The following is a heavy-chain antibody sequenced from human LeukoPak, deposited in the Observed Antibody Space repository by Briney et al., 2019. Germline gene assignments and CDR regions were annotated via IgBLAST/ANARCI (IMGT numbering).Heavy chain of an antibody. V-gene: IGHV1-2*02. CDR2: INPNSGGT. Sequence: ASVKVSCKASGYTFTSYGISWVRQAPGQGLEWMGWINPNSGGTNYAQKFQGRVTMTRDTSISTAYMELSRLRSDDTAVYYCARETPPPYYYGSGSSPQFDYWGQGTLVTVSS. CDR3: ARETPPPYYYGSGSSPQFDY. CDR1: GYTFTSYG. J-gene: IGHJ4*02. D-gene: IGHD3-10*01.